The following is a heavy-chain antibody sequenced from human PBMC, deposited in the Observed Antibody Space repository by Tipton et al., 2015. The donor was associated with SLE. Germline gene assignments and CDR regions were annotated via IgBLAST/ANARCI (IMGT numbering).Heavy chain of an antibody. Sequence: TLSLTCTVSGGSVYSSSYYWGWIRQPPGKGLEYMGGIYYSGNTNYNPSLRSRVTMSVDTSENRFSLKLTSVTAADTAVYYCARPGYYDFWSGHPNPNNWIDPWGQGTLVTVSS. CDR1: GGSVYSSSYY. CDR3: ARPGYYDFWSGHPNPNNWIDP. J-gene: IGHJ5*02. D-gene: IGHD3-3*01. CDR2: IYYSGNT. V-gene: IGHV4-39*07.